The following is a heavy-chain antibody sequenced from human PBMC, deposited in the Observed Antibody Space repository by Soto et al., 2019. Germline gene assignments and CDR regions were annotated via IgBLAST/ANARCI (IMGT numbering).Heavy chain of an antibody. V-gene: IGHV1-69*18. Sequence: QVQLVQSGAEVKRPGSSVKVSCKASGGAFNNYAIYWVRQAPGQGLEWLGTIVPVFPSVYYAPRFQGRLTITADGSTDTVYMMLTSMKSEDTAVYYCAREMPSTAAAYFYYALNVRGHGTSVTVSS. CDR3: AREMPSTAAAYFYYALNV. CDR2: IVPVFPSV. CDR1: GGAFNNYA. D-gene: IGHD6-13*01. J-gene: IGHJ6*02.